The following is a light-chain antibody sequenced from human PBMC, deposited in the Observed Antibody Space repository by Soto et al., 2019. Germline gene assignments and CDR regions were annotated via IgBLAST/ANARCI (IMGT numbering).Light chain of an antibody. CDR1: QSVSSSY. CDR2: GAS. J-gene: IGKJ5*01. CDR3: QQYNNWRSIT. Sequence: EILMTQSPATLSVSPGERATLSCRASQSVSSSYLAWYQQKPGQAPRLLIYGASSRATGIPDRFSGSGSGTDFTLTISSLQSEDFAVYYCQQYNNWRSITFGQGTRLEIK. V-gene: IGKV3D-15*01.